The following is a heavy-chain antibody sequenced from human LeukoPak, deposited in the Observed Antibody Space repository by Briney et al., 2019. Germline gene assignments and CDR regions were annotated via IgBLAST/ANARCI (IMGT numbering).Heavy chain of an antibody. Sequence: GGSLRLSCAASGFTLSTYPLAGFRRPPGKGRRWVSAISAGGGSTYYADSVKGRFTISRDNSKNTLYLQMNSLRAEDTAVYYCARVRFGPYFDYWGQGTLVTVSS. CDR3: ARVRFGPYFDY. CDR2: ISAGGGST. CDR1: GFTLSTYP. D-gene: IGHD3-10*01. J-gene: IGHJ4*02. V-gene: IGHV3-23*01.